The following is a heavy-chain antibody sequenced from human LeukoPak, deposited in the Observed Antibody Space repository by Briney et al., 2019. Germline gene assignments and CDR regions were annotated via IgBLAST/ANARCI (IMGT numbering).Heavy chain of an antibody. CDR2: ITSRDGGT. CDR1: GFTFSIYA. CDR3: AKDRPNYYGSNGHYYRRDGDY. D-gene: IGHD3-22*01. J-gene: IGHJ4*02. V-gene: IGHV3-23*01. Sequence: AGSLRLSCAASGFTFSIYAMSWVRQAPGKGLEWVSSITSRDGGTFYAESVKGRFTISRDNSENTLYLQMNSLRAEDTAVYYCAKDRPNYYGSNGHYYRRDGDYWGQGTLVTVSS.